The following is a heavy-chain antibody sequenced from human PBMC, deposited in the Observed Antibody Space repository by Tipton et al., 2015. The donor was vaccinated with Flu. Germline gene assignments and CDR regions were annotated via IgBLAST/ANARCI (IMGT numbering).Heavy chain of an antibody. CDR1: GDSISSDFY. J-gene: IGHJ5*02. CDR2: VSRTGST. V-gene: IGHV4-38-2*01. D-gene: IGHD4-11*01. Sequence: TLSLTCAVSGDSISSDFYWAWIRQFPGKGLEWIGTVSRTGSTIYNPSLKSRVTISIDTSKNQFSLNMRSVTAADMAVYYCARRDYSNYVSDPKSWFDPWGQRTLFAVSS. CDR3: ARRDYSNYVSDPKSWFDP.